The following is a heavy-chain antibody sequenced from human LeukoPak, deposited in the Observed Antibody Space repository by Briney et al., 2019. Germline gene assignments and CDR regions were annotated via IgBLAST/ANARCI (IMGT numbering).Heavy chain of an antibody. CDR2: TYYSGST. Sequence: SETLSLTCTVSGGSLSSSSYYWGWIRQPPGKGLEWIGSTYYSGSTYYNPSLKSRVTISVDTSKNQFSLKLSSVTAADTAVYYCAREGAARNFDYWGQGILVTVS. J-gene: IGHJ4*02. V-gene: IGHV4-39*07. CDR1: GGSLSSSSYY. CDR3: AREGAARNFDY. D-gene: IGHD6-6*01.